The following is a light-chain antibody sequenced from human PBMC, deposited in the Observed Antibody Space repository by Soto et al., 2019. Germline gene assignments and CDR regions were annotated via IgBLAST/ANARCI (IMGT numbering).Light chain of an antibody. CDR3: SSYAGNNNLL. V-gene: IGLV2-8*01. CDR2: EVS. J-gene: IGLJ3*02. Sequence: QSVLTQPPSASGSPGQSVTISCTGTSSDVGFYKYVSWYQQHPGKGPKLIIYEVSKRPSGVPDRFSGSKSVNTASLTVSGLQAEDEADYYCSSYAGNNNLLFGGGTKLTVL. CDR1: SSDVGFYKY.